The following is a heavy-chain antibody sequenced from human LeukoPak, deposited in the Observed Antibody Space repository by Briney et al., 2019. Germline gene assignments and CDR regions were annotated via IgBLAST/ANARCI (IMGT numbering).Heavy chain of an antibody. D-gene: IGHD5-12*01. CDR2: ISGDGGST. Sequence: GGSLRLSCSASGFTFSSYAMHWVRQAPGKGLEYVSAISGDGGSTYYADSVKGRFTISRDNSKNTLYLQMSRLRAEDTAVYYCVKDPVATIRAYYYYGMDVWGQGTTVTVSS. CDR3: VKDPVATIRAYYYYGMDV. J-gene: IGHJ6*02. V-gene: IGHV3-64D*06. CDR1: GFTFSSYA.